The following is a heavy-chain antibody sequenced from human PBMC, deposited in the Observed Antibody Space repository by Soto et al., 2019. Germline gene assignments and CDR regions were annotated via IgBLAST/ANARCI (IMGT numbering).Heavy chain of an antibody. V-gene: IGHV3-15*01. J-gene: IGHJ6*02. Sequence: GGSLRLSCAASGFTFSNAWMSWVRQAPGKXLEWVGRIKSKTDGGTTDYAAPVKGRFTISRDDSKNTLYLQMNSLKTEDTAVYYCTTVAYYDFWSHAYYYYGMDVWGQGTTVTVSS. CDR2: IKSKTDGGTT. D-gene: IGHD3-3*01. CDR1: GFTFSNAW. CDR3: TTVAYYDFWSHAYYYYGMDV.